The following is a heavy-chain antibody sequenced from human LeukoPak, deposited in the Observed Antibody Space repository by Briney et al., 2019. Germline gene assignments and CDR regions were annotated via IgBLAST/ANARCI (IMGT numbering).Heavy chain of an antibody. CDR1: GGSISSSSYC. D-gene: IGHD6-13*01. J-gene: IGHJ3*02. V-gene: IGHV4-39*01. CDR2: IYYSGST. CDR3: ARRRIAAANKDAFDI. Sequence: DPSETLSLTCTVSGGSISSSSYCWGWIRQPPGKGLEWIGSIYYSGSTYYNPSLTSRVTISVDTSKNQFSLKLSSVTAADTAVYYCARRRIAAANKDAFDIWGQGTMVTVSS.